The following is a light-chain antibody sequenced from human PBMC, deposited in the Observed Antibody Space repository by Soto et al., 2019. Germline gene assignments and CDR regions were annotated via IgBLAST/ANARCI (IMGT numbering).Light chain of an antibody. CDR3: CSCAGSYTTWV. CDR1: NSDVGTYDY. Sequence: QSVLTQPRSVSGSPGQSVTISCTGTNSDVGTYDYVSWYQQHPGKAPKLIIYDVSKRPSGVPDRFSGSKSGNTASLTISGLQAEDEADYYCCSCAGSYTTWVFGGGTKVTVL. V-gene: IGLV2-11*01. J-gene: IGLJ3*02. CDR2: DVS.